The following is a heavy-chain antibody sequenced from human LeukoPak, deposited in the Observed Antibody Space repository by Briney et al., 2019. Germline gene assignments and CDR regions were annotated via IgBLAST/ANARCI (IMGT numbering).Heavy chain of an antibody. V-gene: IGHV5-51*01. CDR3: TRTHSIAVAGKNWFDP. CDR1: GYSFTSSW. D-gene: IGHD6-13*01. CDR2: INPGDSDT. Sequence: GESLKISCQASGYSFTSSWIGWARQMPGKGLEWMAIINPGDSDTRYSPSFQGQVTISADKSISTVYLQWGSLKASDTAMYYCTRTHSIAVAGKNWFDPWGQGTLVTVSS. J-gene: IGHJ5*02.